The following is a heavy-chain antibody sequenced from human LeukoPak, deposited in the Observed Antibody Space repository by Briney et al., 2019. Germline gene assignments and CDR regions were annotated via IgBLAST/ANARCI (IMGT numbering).Heavy chain of an antibody. Sequence: SQTLSLTCTVSGGSISGGDYYWSWIRQPPGKGLEWIGYIYYSGSTYYNPSLKSRVTISVDTSKNQFSLKLSSVTAADTAVYYCASWPPFTWIGIDYWGQGTLVTVSS. CDR1: GGSISGGDYY. D-gene: IGHD5-12*01. CDR2: IYYSGST. CDR3: ASWPPFTWIGIDY. V-gene: IGHV4-30-4*01. J-gene: IGHJ4*02.